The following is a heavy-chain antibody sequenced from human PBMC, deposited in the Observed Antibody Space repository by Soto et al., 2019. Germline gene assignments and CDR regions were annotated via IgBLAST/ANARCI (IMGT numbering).Heavy chain of an antibody. Sequence: EVQLLESGGGLVQPGGSLRLSCAASGFTFSSQAMSWVRQAPGKGLEWISAISGNGGSAYYTDSVKGRFTISRDNSKNTLYLQMNSLRAEDTAVYYCAKRGGATSWYYFDYWGQGTLVTVSS. CDR1: GFTFSSQA. V-gene: IGHV3-23*01. CDR2: ISGNGGSA. D-gene: IGHD2-2*01. CDR3: AKRGGATSWYYFDY. J-gene: IGHJ4*02.